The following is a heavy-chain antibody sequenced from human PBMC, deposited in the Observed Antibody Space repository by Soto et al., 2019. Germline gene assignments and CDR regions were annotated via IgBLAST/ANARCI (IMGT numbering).Heavy chain of an antibody. CDR1: GGSISSSSYY. J-gene: IGHJ4*02. V-gene: IGHV4-39*01. CDR3: ARVQYEFWSGYYSPYYFDY. Sequence: QLQLQESGPGLVKPSETLSLTCTVSGGSISSSSYYWGWIRQPPGKGLEWIGSIYYSGSTYYNPSLKSRFTISVDTSKNQFSLKLSSVTAADTAVYYGARVQYEFWSGYYSPYYFDYLGQGTLVTVSS. CDR2: IYYSGST. D-gene: IGHD3-3*01.